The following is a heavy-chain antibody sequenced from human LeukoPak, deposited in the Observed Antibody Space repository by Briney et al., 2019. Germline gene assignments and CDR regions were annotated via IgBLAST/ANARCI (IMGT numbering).Heavy chain of an antibody. D-gene: IGHD3-10*01. J-gene: IGHJ4*02. V-gene: IGHV4-39*07. CDR1: GGSISSSSYY. CDR3: ARGRVWSFDY. Sequence: SETLSLTCTVSGGSISSSSYYWGWIRQPPGKGLEWIGSIYYSGSTYYNPSLKSRVTISVDTSKNQFSLKLSSVTAADTAVYYCARGRVWSFDYWGQGTLVTVSS. CDR2: IYYSGST.